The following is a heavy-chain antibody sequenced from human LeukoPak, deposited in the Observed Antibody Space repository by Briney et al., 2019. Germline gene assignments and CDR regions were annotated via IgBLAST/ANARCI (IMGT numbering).Heavy chain of an antibody. CDR3: ARGRSGGSPHDGFDI. CDR2: IIPLFGTP. V-gene: IGHV1-69*05. Sequence: ASVKVSCKASGRTFSSYTISWVRQAPGQGLEWMGGIIPLFGTPDYAQEFQGRVTMTRDRATSTVYMELSSLRSEDTAVYYCARGRSGGSPHDGFDIWGQGTMVTVSS. J-gene: IGHJ3*02. D-gene: IGHD2-15*01. CDR1: GRTFSSYT.